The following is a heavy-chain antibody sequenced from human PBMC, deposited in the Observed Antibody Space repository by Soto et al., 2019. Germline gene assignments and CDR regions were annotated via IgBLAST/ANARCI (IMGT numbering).Heavy chain of an antibody. D-gene: IGHD2-2*01. CDR1: GGSFNDYY. CDR3: ARRRGYCSSTSCYVGWFDP. CDR2: INDSGST. Sequence: ASETLSLTCAVSGGSFNDYYWIWIRQPPGKGLEWLGYINDSGSTNYNPSLKSRVTISVDTSKNQFSLKLSSVTAADTAVYYCARRRGYCSSTSCYVGWFDPWGQGTLVTVSS. V-gene: IGHV4-34*01. J-gene: IGHJ5*02.